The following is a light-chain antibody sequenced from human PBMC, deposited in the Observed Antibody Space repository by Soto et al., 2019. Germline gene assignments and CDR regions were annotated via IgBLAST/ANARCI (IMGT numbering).Light chain of an antibody. CDR2: KAS. CDR1: QSICSR. J-gene: IGKJ3*01. V-gene: IGKV1-5*03. CDR3: QQYNSYSS. Sequence: DIQMTQSPPTLSASVGDRVTITCRASQSICSRLAWYQQKPGRAPKLLIYKASSLESGVPSRFSGSGSGTEFTLTISSLQPDDFATYYCQQYNSYSSFGPGTKVDIK.